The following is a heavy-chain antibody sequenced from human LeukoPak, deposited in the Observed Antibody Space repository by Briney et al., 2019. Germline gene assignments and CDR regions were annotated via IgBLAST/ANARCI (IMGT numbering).Heavy chain of an antibody. J-gene: IGHJ4*02. V-gene: IGHV4-39*01. CDR1: GGSISSSSYY. D-gene: IGHD3-10*01. Sequence: PSETLSLTCTVSGGSISSSSYYWGWIRQPPGKGLEWIGSIYYSGSTYYNPSLKSRVTISVDTSKNQFSLKLSSVTAADTAVYYCARQVLLWFGELSSGDADYWGQGTLDTVSS. CDR2: IYYSGST. CDR3: ARQVLLWFGELSSGDADY.